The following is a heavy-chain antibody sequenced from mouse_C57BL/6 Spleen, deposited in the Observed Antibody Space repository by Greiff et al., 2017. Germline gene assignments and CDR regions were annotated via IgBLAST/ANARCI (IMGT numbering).Heavy chain of an antibody. J-gene: IGHJ3*01. CDR2: IDPENGDT. CDR1: GFNIKDDY. Sequence: VQLQQSGAELVRPGASVKLSCTASGFNIKDDYMHWVKQRPEQGLEWIGWIDPENGDTEYASKFQGKATITADTSSNAAYLQLSSLTSEDTAVYYCTLTPPGAYWGQGTLVTVSA. V-gene: IGHV14-4*01. CDR3: TLTPPGAY.